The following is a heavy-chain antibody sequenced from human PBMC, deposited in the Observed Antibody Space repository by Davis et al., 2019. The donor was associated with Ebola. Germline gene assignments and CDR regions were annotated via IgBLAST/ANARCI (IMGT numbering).Heavy chain of an antibody. CDR3: VRGWGRIGMGV. Sequence: PSQTLSLTCAISGDSVAGGSGGWNWIRQSPSRGLEWLGRTYYSSKWYDGYAESVKSRITINPDTSKNQFSLQLNSVTPEDTAVYYCVRGWGRIGMGVWGQGTTVTVSS. J-gene: IGHJ6*02. CDR1: GDSVAGGSGG. CDR2: TYYSSKWYD. D-gene: IGHD1-26*01. V-gene: IGHV6-1*01.